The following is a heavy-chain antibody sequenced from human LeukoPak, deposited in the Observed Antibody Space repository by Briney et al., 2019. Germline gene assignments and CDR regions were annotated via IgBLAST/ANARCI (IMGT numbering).Heavy chain of an antibody. CDR1: GGTFSSYA. CDR3: VREESGGYFDY. D-gene: IGHD2-8*02. J-gene: IGHJ4*02. Sequence: ASVKVSCKASGGTFSSYAISWVRQAPGQGLEWMGIISPSGGNTNYARKFQGRVTVTRDTSTSTVYMELSSLRSEDTGVYYCVREESGGYFDYWGQGTVVTVSS. CDR2: ISPSGGNT. V-gene: IGHV1-46*01.